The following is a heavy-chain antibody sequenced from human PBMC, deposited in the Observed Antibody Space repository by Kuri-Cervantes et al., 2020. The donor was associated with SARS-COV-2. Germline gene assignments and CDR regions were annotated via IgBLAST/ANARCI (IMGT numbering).Heavy chain of an antibody. D-gene: IGHD3-22*01. Sequence: ASVQVSCKASGYTFTSYYMHWVRQAPEQGLEWMGIINPSGGSTSYAQKFQGRVTMTMDTSTSTVYMELSSLGAEDTAVYYCARGYDSSGYYYDYWGQGTLVTVSS. V-gene: IGHV1-46*01. J-gene: IGHJ4*02. CDR3: ARGYDSSGYYYDY. CDR1: GYTFTSYY. CDR2: INPSGGST.